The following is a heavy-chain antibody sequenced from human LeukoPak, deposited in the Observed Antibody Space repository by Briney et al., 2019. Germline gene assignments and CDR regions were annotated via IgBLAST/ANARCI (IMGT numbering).Heavy chain of an antibody. CDR2: IYSGGST. D-gene: IGHD1-26*01. Sequence: GGSLRLSCAASGLTISSNYMNWVRQAPGKGLEWVSVIYSGGSTYYADSVKGRFTISRDNSKNTLYLQMNSLRVEDTAVYYCVREAAATLFDYWGQGTLVTVSS. J-gene: IGHJ4*02. CDR1: GLTISSNY. CDR3: VREAAATLFDY. V-gene: IGHV3-53*01.